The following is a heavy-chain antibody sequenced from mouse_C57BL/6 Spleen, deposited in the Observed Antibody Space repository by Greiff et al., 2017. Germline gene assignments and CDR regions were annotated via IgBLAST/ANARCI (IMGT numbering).Heavy chain of an antibody. CDR3: ARHEEGFYGYLDY. CDR1: GYTFTEYT. Sequence: QVQLQQSGAELVKPGASVKLSCKASGYTFTEYTIRWVKQRSGQGIEWIGWFYPGSGSIKYNEKFKDKATLTADKSSSKVYIELSRLTSVDSAVYFCARHEEGFYGYLDYWGQGTTLTVSS. V-gene: IGHV1-62-2*01. D-gene: IGHD1-1*02. CDR2: FYPGSGSI. J-gene: IGHJ2*01.